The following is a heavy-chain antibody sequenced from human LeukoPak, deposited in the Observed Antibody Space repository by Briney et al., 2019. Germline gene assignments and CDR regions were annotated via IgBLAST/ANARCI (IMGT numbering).Heavy chain of an antibody. CDR3: ARDLGTMVRGVTYYFDY. D-gene: IGHD3-10*01. V-gene: IGHV4-39*02. CDR2: IYYSGNT. CDR1: GVSISSSNSY. J-gene: IGHJ4*02. Sequence: SETLSLTCTVSGVSISSSNSYWGWIRQPPGKGLEWIGSIYYSGNTYYNASLKSQVSISIDTSKNQFSLRLTSVTAADTAVYYCARDLGTMVRGVTYYFDYWGQGTLVTVSS.